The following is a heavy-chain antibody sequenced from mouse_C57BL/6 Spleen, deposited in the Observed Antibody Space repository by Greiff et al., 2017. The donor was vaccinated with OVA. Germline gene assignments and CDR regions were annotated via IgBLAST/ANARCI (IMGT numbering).Heavy chain of an antibody. V-gene: IGHV14-4*01. CDR3: TTASGTGAMDY. D-gene: IGHD4-1*01. CDR1: GFNIKDDY. Sequence: VHVKQSGAELVRPGASVKLSCTASGFNIKDDYMHWVKQRPEQGLEWIGWIDPENGDTEYASKFQGKATITADTSSNTAYLQLSSLTSEDTAVYYCTTASGTGAMDYWGQGTSVTVSS. CDR2: IDPENGDT. J-gene: IGHJ4*01.